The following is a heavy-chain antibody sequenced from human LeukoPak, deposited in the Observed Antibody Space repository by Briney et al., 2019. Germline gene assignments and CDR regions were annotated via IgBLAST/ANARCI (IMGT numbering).Heavy chain of an antibody. Sequence: GGSLRLSCAASGFTFSSYAMHWVRQAPGKGLEYVSAISSNGGSTYYANSVKSRFTISRDNSKNTLYLQMGSLRAEDMAVYYCARSPGEVVNPEYAFDIWGQGTMVTVSS. CDR2: ISSNGGST. D-gene: IGHD3-10*01. CDR3: ARSPGEVVNPEYAFDI. V-gene: IGHV3-64*01. J-gene: IGHJ3*02. CDR1: GFTFSSYA.